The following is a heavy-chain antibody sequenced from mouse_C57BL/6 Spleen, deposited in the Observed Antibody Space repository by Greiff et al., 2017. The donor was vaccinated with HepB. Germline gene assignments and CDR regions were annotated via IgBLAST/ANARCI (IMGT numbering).Heavy chain of an antibody. Sequence: QVQLQQPGAELVKPGASVKLSCKASGYTFTSYWMQWVKQRPGQGLEWIGEIDPSDSYTNYNQKFKGKATLTVDTSSSTAYMQLSSLTSEDSAVYYCARGGTEAWFAYWGQGTLVTVSA. V-gene: IGHV1-50*01. J-gene: IGHJ3*01. CDR1: GYTFTSYW. D-gene: IGHD4-1*01. CDR2: IDPSDSYT. CDR3: ARGGTEAWFAY.